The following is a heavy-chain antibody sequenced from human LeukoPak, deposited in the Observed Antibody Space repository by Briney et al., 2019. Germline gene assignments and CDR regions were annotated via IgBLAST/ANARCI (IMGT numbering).Heavy chain of an antibody. D-gene: IGHD6-19*01. J-gene: IGHJ4*02. CDR1: GFTFSKYW. CDR3: ATKQWLAPPPDS. Sequence: GGSLRLSCAASGFTFSKYWMLWVRHAPGKGLESVSRINTDGTVTTYAESVKGRFTVSRDNADNTMFLQMNSVRDEDTAVYYCATKQWLAPPPDSWGQGTPVTVSS. V-gene: IGHV3-74*01. CDR2: INTDGTVT.